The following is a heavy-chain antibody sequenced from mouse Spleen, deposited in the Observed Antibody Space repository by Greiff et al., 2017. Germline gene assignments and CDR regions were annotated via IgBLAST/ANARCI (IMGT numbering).Heavy chain of an antibody. J-gene: IGHJ4*01. Sequence: QVQLQQSGAELVRPGASVKPSCKASGYTFTDYYINWVKQRPGQGLEWIARIYPGSGNTYYNEKFKGKATLTAEKSSSTAYMQLSSLTSEDSAVYFCAREGGHLLWSSMDYWGQGTSVTVSS. V-gene: IGHV1-76*01. CDR3: AREGGHLLWSSMDY. CDR2: IYPGSGNT. D-gene: IGHD2-1*01. CDR1: GYTFTDYY.